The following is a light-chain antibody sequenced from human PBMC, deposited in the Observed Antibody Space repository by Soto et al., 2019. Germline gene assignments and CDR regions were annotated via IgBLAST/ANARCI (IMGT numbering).Light chain of an antibody. Sequence: DIQMTQSPSSLSASVGDRVTSTCRASQTIAMYVNWFQQKPGKAPKPLIYTTSSLQSGVPPRFSGSASETDFTLTISRLQPEDSATYYCQQSFTTPYTFGQGTKLEIK. CDR2: TTS. V-gene: IGKV1-39*01. CDR3: QQSFTTPYT. CDR1: QTIAMY. J-gene: IGKJ2*01.